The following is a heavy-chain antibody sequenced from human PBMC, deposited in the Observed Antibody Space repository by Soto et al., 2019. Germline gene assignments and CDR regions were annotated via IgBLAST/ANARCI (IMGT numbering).Heavy chain of an antibody. CDR3: AKDRCINNACPPAFRWFDP. CDR2: IIPIYGTA. D-gene: IGHD2-8*01. CDR1: GDIFSNYA. Sequence: QAPLVQSGAEVKKPGSSVKVSCKASGDIFSNYAISWVRQAPGQGLEWMGVIIPIYGTANYAQSFQGRVTITADKSTNTAYMEVTSLRPEDTAMYYCAKDRCINNACPPAFRWFDPWGQGTLVTVSS. V-gene: IGHV1-69*06. J-gene: IGHJ5*02.